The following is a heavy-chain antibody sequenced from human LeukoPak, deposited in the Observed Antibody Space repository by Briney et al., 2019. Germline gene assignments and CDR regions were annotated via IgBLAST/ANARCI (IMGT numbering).Heavy chain of an antibody. CDR2: IYYSGST. CDR1: GDSISEYY. Sequence: PSETLSLTCSVSGDSISEYYWSWMRQPPGKGLEWIGSIYYSGSTNYNSSLNSRVTISIDRSKTQFSLQLRTVTAADTAVYYCARGATSNWAYWGQGTLVTVSS. J-gene: IGHJ4*02. CDR3: ARGATSNWAY. D-gene: IGHD1-26*01. V-gene: IGHV4-59*01.